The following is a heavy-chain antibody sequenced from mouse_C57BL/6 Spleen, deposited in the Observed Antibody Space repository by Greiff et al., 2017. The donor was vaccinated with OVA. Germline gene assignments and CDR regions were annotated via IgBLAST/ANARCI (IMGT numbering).Heavy chain of an antibody. Sequence: EVHLVESGGDLVKPGGSLKLSCAASGFTFSSYGMSWVRQTPDKRLEWVATISSGGSYTYYPGSVKGRFTISADNAKNTLYLQMSSLKSEDTAMYYCARQIYYDYDDYAMDDWGQGTSVTVSS. J-gene: IGHJ4*01. CDR3: ARQIYYDYDDYAMDD. D-gene: IGHD2-4*01. CDR1: GFTFSSYG. V-gene: IGHV5-6*01. CDR2: ISSGGSYT.